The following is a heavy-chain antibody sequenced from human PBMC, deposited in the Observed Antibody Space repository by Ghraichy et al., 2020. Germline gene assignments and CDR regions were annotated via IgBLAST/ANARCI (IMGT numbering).Heavy chain of an antibody. Sequence: GGSLRLSCEASGFNYIQYGITWVRQAPGKGLEWVSGINWNGRSAGYMDSVKGRFTISRDNAKNSLYLQMNDLRVEDTAFYYCARGEGYCDGTSCDAFDIWGEGALGTLSS. V-gene: IGHV3-20*04. J-gene: IGHJ3*02. CDR2: INWNGRSA. CDR1: GFNYIQYG. D-gene: IGHD2-2*01. CDR3: ARGEGYCDGTSCDAFDI.